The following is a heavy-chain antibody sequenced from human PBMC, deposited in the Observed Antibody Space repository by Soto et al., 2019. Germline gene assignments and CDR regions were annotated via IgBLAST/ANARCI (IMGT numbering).Heavy chain of an antibody. CDR1: GDGFNDYY. J-gene: IGHJ6*03. Sequence: ASVKVSCKTSGDGFNDYYIHWVRQAPGQGLEWMGWINPNGGGTKYAQRFQGRVTVTRDTSIRTVYMELSSLRSDDTAVYYCARESGGATATLDYYYFYMDVWGKGTTVTVSS. V-gene: IGHV1-2*02. D-gene: IGHD5-12*01. CDR3: ARESGGATATLDYYYFYMDV. CDR2: INPNGGGT.